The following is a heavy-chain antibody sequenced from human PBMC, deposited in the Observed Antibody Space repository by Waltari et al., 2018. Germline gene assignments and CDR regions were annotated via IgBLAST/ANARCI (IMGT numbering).Heavy chain of an antibody. D-gene: IGHD6-19*01. CDR3: ARDLEYGSGWYEY. J-gene: IGHJ4*02. Sequence: EVQPVESGGGLVKPGGSLRLSCAASGFTFSTYSMNWFRKAPGKGLEWVSSISSSSTYIYYADSLKGRFTISRDNAKNSLYLQMNNLRAEDTAVYYCARDLEYGSGWYEYWGQGILVTVSS. CDR1: GFTFSTYS. V-gene: IGHV3-21*01. CDR2: ISSSSTYI.